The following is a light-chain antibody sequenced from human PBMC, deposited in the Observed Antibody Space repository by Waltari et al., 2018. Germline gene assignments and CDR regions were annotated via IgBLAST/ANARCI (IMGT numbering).Light chain of an antibody. Sequence: QSALTQPASVSGSPGQSITISCTGTSSDIGSYSLVSWYQQHPGKAPKLILYYVRPRPSVGPCRCSGSKSAKTASLTISGLQTDDEAHYYCCSYGGNFLWVFGGGTKLTVL. CDR2: YVR. CDR3: CSYGGNFLWV. V-gene: IGLV2-23*02. J-gene: IGLJ3*02. CDR1: SSDIGSYSL.